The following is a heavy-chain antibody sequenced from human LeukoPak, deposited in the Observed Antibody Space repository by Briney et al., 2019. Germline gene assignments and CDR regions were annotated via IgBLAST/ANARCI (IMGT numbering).Heavy chain of an antibody. Sequence: GGSLRLSCAASGFTFSGYAMSWVRQAPGKGLEWVSSISGSGGSTFNADSVKGRFTISKDISKNTLYLQMNNLRAEDTAVYYCAKDLGRVTMIRGAATNAFHIWGQGTMVTVSS. J-gene: IGHJ3*02. CDR2: ISGSGGST. V-gene: IGHV3-23*01. CDR1: GFTFSGYA. D-gene: IGHD3-10*01. CDR3: AKDLGRVTMIRGAATNAFHI.